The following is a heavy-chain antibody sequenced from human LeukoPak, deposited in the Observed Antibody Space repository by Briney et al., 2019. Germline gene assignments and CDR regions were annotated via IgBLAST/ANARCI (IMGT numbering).Heavy chain of an antibody. CDR1: GGTFSSYA. D-gene: IGHD6-19*01. CDR2: IIPIFGTA. V-gene: IGHV1-69*13. Sequence: SVTVSYKASGGTFSSYAISWVRQAPGQGLEWMGGIIPIFGTANFAQKLQGRVTITADESTSTAYMELSSLRSEDTAVYYCARDQEVAGKAAFDIWGQGTMVTVSS. CDR3: ARDQEVAGKAAFDI. J-gene: IGHJ3*02.